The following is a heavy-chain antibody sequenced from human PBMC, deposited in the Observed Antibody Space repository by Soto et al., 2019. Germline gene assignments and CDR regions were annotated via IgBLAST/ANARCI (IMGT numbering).Heavy chain of an antibody. J-gene: IGHJ5*02. D-gene: IGHD3-10*01. CDR3: AIRSGSYHNWFDP. Sequence: ASVKNSCKVSGYTLTELSMHWVRQAPGKGLEWMGGFDPVDGETIYAQKFQGRVTMTEDTSTDTAYMELSSLRSEDTAVYYCAIRSGSYHNWFDPWGQGTLVTVSS. CDR2: FDPVDGET. CDR1: GYTLTELS. V-gene: IGHV1-24*01.